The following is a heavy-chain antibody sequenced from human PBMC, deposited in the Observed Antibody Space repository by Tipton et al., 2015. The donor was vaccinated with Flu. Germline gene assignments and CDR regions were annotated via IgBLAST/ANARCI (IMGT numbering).Heavy chain of an antibody. J-gene: IGHJ3*02. CDR1: GFTVGSKY. Sequence: VQLVQSGGGLVKPGGSLRLSCAASGFTVGSKYMGWVRQAPGKGLQWVSVIYRGGTTYVADSVKGRCTISRDNSKNTLYLQWNSLTTEDTAVYYCATLGNSGTDGFDIWGQGTMVTISS. V-gene: IGHV3-66*02. D-gene: IGHD5-12*01. CDR3: ATLGNSGTDGFDI. CDR2: IYRGGTT.